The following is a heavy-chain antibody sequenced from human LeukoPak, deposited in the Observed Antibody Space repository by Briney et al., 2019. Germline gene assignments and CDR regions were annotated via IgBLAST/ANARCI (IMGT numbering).Heavy chain of an antibody. D-gene: IGHD3-22*01. CDR2: ISSSGSTI. Sequence: GGSLRLSCAASGFTFGSYEMNWVRQAPGKGLEWVSYISSSGSTIYYADSVKGRFTISRDNAKNSLYLQMNSLRAEDTAVYYCARLVWYYDSSGYYPNYYFDYWGQGTLVTVSS. V-gene: IGHV3-48*03. CDR1: GFTFGSYE. J-gene: IGHJ4*02. CDR3: ARLVWYYDSSGYYPNYYFDY.